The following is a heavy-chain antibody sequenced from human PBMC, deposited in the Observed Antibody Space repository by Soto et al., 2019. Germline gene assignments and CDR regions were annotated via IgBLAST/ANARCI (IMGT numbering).Heavy chain of an antibody. Sequence: QVQLVESGGGLVKPGGSLRLSCAASGFSFSDYYMTWIRQAPGKGLEWVSYIRDSGTTTYYADSVKGRFTISRDNSRNSLYLQMNSLRAEDTAVYYCATYRRYYDSSGYFWGQGTRVTVSS. CDR1: GFSFSDYY. J-gene: IGHJ4*02. V-gene: IGHV3-11*01. CDR2: IRDSGTTT. CDR3: ATYRRYYDSSGYF. D-gene: IGHD3-22*01.